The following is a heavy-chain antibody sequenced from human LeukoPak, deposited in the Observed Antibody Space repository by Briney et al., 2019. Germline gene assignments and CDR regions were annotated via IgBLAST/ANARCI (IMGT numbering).Heavy chain of an antibody. CDR2: ISYDGSNK. V-gene: IGHV3-30*03. Sequence: GGSLRLSCAASGFTFSSYGMHWVRQAPGKGLEWVAVISYDGSNKYYADSVKGRFTISRDNSKNTLYLQMNSLRAEDTAVYYCAHLLNSPDYDILTGPLDYWGQGTLVTVSS. J-gene: IGHJ4*02. CDR3: AHLLNSPDYDILTGPLDY. D-gene: IGHD3-9*01. CDR1: GFTFSSYG.